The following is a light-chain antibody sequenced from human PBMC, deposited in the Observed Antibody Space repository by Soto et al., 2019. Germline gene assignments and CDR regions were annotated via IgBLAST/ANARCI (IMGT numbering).Light chain of an antibody. J-gene: IGKJ3*01. V-gene: IGKV3-11*01. CDR2: DAS. CDR3: QQRSNWPPLFT. Sequence: EIVLTQSPATLSLSPGERATLSCRASQSVSSYLAWYQQKPGQAPSLLIYDASNRATGIPARFSGSGSGTDFTLTISSIEPEDLAFDYCQQRSNWPPLFTFGPGTKVDIK. CDR1: QSVSSY.